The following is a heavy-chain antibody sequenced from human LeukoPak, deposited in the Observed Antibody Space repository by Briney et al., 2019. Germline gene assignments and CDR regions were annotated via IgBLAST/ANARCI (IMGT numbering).Heavy chain of an antibody. J-gene: IGHJ4*02. CDR2: ISYDGSNK. Sequence: GGSLRLSCAASGFTFSSYGMHWVRQAPGKGLEWVAVISYDGSNKYYADSVKGRFTISRDNSKNTLYPQMNSLRAEDTAVYYCARDWRDALDYWGQGTLVTVSS. V-gene: IGHV3-30*03. D-gene: IGHD5-24*01. CDR3: ARDWRDALDY. CDR1: GFTFSSYG.